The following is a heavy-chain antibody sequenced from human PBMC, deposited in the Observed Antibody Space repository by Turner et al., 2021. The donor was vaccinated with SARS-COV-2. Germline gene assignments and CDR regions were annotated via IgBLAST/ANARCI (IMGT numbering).Heavy chain of an antibody. V-gene: IGHV4-39*01. CDR1: GYSLSGIVQY. CDR2: IYFTGSA. D-gene: IGHD2-2*01. CDR3: ARQAETAEIPAAYFDH. J-gene: IGHJ4*02. Sequence: QLQLQESGPGLGKSSGTLSLTCTVSGYSLSGIVQYSAWIREPPGKGLEWVGNIYFTGSANYNTSLRSRATILVDTSKNQFSLTLTSVTAADTAVYFCARQAETAEIPAAYFDHWGQGTLLTVSS.